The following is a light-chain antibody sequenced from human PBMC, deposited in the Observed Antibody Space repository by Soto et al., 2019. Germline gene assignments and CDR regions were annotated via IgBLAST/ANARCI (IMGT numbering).Light chain of an antibody. CDR3: QQYGRT. CDR1: QSVSSSY. Sequence: EIVLTHSPSTLSFSPGERATLSCRASQSVSSSYLAWYQQKPGQAPRLLIYGASSRATGIPDRFSGSGSGTDFTLTISRLEPEDFAVYYCQQYGRTFGQGTKVDIK. J-gene: IGKJ1*01. V-gene: IGKV3-20*01. CDR2: GAS.